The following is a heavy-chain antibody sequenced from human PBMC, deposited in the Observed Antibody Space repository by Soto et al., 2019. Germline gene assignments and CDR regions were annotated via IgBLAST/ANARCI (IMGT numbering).Heavy chain of an antibody. CDR2: IYYSGST. V-gene: IGHV4-59*08. J-gene: IGHJ4*02. CDR3: ARHSTYYYGSGSYYNFDY. CDR1: GGSISSYY. Sequence: PSETLSLTCTVSGGSISSYYWSWIRQPPGKGLEWIGYIYYSGSTNYNPSLKSRVTISVDTSKNQFSLKLSSVTAADTAVYYCARHSTYYYGSGSYYNFDYWGQGTLVTV. D-gene: IGHD3-10*01.